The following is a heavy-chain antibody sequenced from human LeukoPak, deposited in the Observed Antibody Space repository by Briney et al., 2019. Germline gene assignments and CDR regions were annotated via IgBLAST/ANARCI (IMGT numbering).Heavy chain of an antibody. CDR3: ARGRYYDSSGYHPFFDY. D-gene: IGHD3-22*01. Sequence: PSQTLSLTCTVSGGSISSGSYYWSWIRQPAGKGLEWIGRIYTSGSTNYNPSLKSRVTISVDTPKNQFSLKLSSVTAADTAVYYCARGRYYDSSGYHPFFDYWGQGTLVTVSS. V-gene: IGHV4-61*02. J-gene: IGHJ4*02. CDR1: GGSISSGSYY. CDR2: IYTSGST.